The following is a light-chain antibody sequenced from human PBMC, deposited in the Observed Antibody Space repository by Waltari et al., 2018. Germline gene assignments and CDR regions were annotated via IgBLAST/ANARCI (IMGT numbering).Light chain of an antibody. V-gene: IGKV3-20*01. CDR2: GAS. J-gene: IGKJ1*01. CDR1: QSVSSY. CDR3: QQYGSSPKT. Sequence: EMVLTKSPGTLSLSPGERATLSCRASQSVSSYLAWYKQKPGQAPRLLIYGASSRANGIPDRFRGSGSGTDFSLTISRLEPEDFAVYYCQQYGSSPKTFGQGTKVEIK.